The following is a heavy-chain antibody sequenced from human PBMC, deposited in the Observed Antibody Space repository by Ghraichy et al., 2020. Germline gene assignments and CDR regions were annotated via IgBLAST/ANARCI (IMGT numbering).Heavy chain of an antibody. CDR3: AKDGAIGLDSSPSGPPYVPY. Sequence: LTCAASGFTFSSYGMHWVRQAPGKGLEWVAFIRYDGSNKYYADSVKGRFTISRDNSKNTLYLQMNSLRAEDTAVYYCAKDGAIGLDSSPSGPPYVPYWGQGTLVTVSS. D-gene: IGHD3-22*01. CDR1: GFTFSSYG. CDR2: IRYDGSNK. V-gene: IGHV3-30*02. J-gene: IGHJ4*02.